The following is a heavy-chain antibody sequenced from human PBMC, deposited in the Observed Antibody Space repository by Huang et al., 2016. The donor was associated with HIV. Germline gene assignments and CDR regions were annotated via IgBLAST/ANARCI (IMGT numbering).Heavy chain of an antibody. D-gene: IGHD7-27*01. CDR3: ARGTNWVFSWYFDL. CDR1: GASISSHY. V-gene: IGHV4-59*11. J-gene: IGHJ2*01. Sequence: QLQLQESGPGLVKPSETLSLTCTVSGASISSHYWTWIRQPPGKGLEWIGSFYSSGSTNSEPSLKSRVTISLDTAKNKFSLSLTSVTAADTAIYYCARGTNWVFSWYFDLWGRGTLVTVSS. CDR2: FYSSGST.